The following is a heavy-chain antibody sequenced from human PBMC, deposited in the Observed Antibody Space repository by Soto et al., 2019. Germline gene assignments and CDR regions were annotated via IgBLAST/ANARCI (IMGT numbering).Heavy chain of an antibody. CDR3: ARNERDGYNFGNYYYYGMDV. Sequence: QVQLVESGGGVVQPGRSLSLSCAASGFTFSSYAVHWVRQAPGKGLEWVADISYDGSNKYYTDSVKGRFTIYRDNSKNTLYLQMNSLRAEDTDVYYCARNERDGYNFGNYYYYGMDVWGQGTTVTVSS. V-gene: IGHV3-30-3*01. CDR1: GFTFSSYA. J-gene: IGHJ6*02. CDR2: ISYDGSNK. D-gene: IGHD5-12*01.